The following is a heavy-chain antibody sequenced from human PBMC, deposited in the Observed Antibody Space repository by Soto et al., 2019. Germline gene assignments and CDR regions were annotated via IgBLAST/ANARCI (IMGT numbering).Heavy chain of an antibody. V-gene: IGHV4-34*01. D-gene: IGHD3-10*01. CDR1: GGSFSGYY. CDR2: INHSGST. J-gene: IGHJ4*02. Sequence: QVQLQQWGAGLLKPSETLSLTCAVYGGSFSGYYWSWIRQRPGKGLEWIGEINHSGSTNYNPSLKSRVTISVDTSKNQFSLKLSSVTAADTAVYYCARDDYRSGSCCHDYWGQGTLVTVSS. CDR3: ARDDYRSGSCCHDY.